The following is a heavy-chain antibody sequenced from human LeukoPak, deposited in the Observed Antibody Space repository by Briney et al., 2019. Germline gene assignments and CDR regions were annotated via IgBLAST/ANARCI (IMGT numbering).Heavy chain of an antibody. CDR1: GGSTSSSSYY. Sequence: PSETLSLTCTVSGGSTSSSSYYWGWIRQPPGKGLEWIGSIYYSGSTYYNPSLKSRVTISVDTSKNQFSLKLSSVTAADTAVYYCARDFYDSSGLHDYWGQGTLVTVSS. CDR2: IYYSGST. V-gene: IGHV4-39*07. J-gene: IGHJ4*02. CDR3: ARDFYDSSGLHDY. D-gene: IGHD3-22*01.